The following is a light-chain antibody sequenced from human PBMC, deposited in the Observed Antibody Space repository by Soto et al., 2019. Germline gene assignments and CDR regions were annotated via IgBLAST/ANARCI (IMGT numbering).Light chain of an antibody. CDR1: SSNIGGNT. CDR2: SNN. V-gene: IGLV1-44*01. Sequence: QSVLTQPASASGTPGQRVTISCSGSSSNIGGNTVNWYQQLPGTAPKLLIFSNNQRPSGVPDRFSGSTSGTSASLAISGLQSEDEADYYCATWDDSLNGVVFGGGTQLTVL. CDR3: ATWDDSLNGVV. J-gene: IGLJ2*01.